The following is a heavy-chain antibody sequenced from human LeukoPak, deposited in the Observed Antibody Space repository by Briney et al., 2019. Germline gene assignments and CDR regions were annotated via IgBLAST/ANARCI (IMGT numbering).Heavy chain of an antibody. J-gene: IGHJ5*02. CDR3: ARDMAYYDILTGYYNNWFDP. D-gene: IGHD3-9*01. CDR2: ISSSSTI. V-gene: IGHV3-48*02. CDR1: GVTFSSYS. Sequence: PGGPLRLSCAASGVTFSSYSMNWVRQAPGKGLEGVAYISSSSTIYYADSVKGRFTISRDNAKNSLYLQMNSLRDEDTAVYYCARDMAYYDILTGYYNNWFDPWGQGTLVTVSS.